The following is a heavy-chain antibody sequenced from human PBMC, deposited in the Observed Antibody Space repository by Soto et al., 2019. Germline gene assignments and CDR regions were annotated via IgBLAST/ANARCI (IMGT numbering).Heavy chain of an antibody. Sequence: GGSLRLSCTASGFTFGDYAMSWFRQAPGKGLEWVGFIRSKAYGGTTEYAASVKGRFTLSRDDSKSIAYLQMNSLKTEDTAVYYCTRDVTANKYYFDYWGQGTLVTVSS. CDR3: TRDVTANKYYFDY. J-gene: IGHJ4*02. D-gene: IGHD1-20*01. CDR2: IRSKAYGGTT. V-gene: IGHV3-49*03. CDR1: GFTFGDYA.